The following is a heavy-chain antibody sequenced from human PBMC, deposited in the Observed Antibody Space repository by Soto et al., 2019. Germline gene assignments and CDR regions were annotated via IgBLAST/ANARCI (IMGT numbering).Heavy chain of an antibody. Sequence: ASVKVSCKASGYTFTSYYMHWVRQAPGQGLEWMGIINPSGGSTSYAQKFQGRVTMTRDTSTSTVYMELSSLRSEDTAVYYCARDLSEGTMIVVVTNIDYWGQGTLVTVSS. J-gene: IGHJ4*02. V-gene: IGHV1-46*01. CDR1: GYTFTSYY. CDR2: INPSGGST. D-gene: IGHD3-22*01. CDR3: ARDLSEGTMIVVVTNIDY.